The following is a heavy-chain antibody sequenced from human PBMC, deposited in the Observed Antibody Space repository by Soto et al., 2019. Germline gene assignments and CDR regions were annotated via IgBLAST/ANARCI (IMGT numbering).Heavy chain of an antibody. V-gene: IGHV1-2*02. D-gene: IGHD3-10*01. CDR2: INPNSGGT. CDR3: ARVRVGELFH. CDR1: GGTFSSYA. Sequence: ASVKVSCKASGGTFSSYAISWVRQAPGQGLEWMGWINPNSGGTNYAQKFQGRVTMTRDTSISTAYMELSRLRSDDTAVYYCARVRVGELFHWGQGTLVTVSS. J-gene: IGHJ4*02.